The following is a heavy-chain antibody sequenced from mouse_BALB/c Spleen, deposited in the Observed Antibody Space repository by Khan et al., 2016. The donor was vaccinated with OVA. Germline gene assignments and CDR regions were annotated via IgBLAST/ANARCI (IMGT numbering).Heavy chain of an antibody. D-gene: IGHD2-14*01. CDR2: IWGGGGT. J-gene: IGHJ4*01. CDR1: GFSLSRYN. CDR3: AIAYYRYDCYYAMDY. V-gene: IGHV2-6-4*01. Sequence: VQLQQSGPGLVAPSQSLSITCTVSGFSLSRYNIHWVRQPPGKGLEWLGMIWGGGGTDYNSTLKSRLSISKDNSKSQVFLKMNSLQTDDTAMYYCAIAYYRYDCYYAMDYWGQGTSVTVSS.